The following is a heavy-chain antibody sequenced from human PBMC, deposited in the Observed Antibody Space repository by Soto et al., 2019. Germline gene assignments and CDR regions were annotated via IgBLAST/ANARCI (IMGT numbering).Heavy chain of an antibody. CDR1: GGSISSSNW. V-gene: IGHV4-4*02. Sequence: PSETLSLTCAVSGGSISSSNWWSWVRQPPGKGLEWIGEIYHSGSTNYNPSLKSRVTISVDKSKNQFSLKLSSVTAADTAVYYCARVGIMVYATIDYWGQGTLVTVPQ. CDR2: IYHSGST. D-gene: IGHD2-8*01. CDR3: ARVGIMVYATIDY. J-gene: IGHJ4*02.